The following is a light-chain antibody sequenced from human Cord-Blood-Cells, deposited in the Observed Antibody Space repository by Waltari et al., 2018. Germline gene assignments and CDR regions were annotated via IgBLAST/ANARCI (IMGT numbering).Light chain of an antibody. V-gene: IGLV7-43*01. Sequence: TVVTLEPSSTASPRPTVTPGIPFATVDATRSSCPNWFQQKPGHAPRALIYSTRNKHSWTPARFSGSLLGGKAALTLSGVQPEDEAEYYCLLYYGGAVVFGGGTKLTVL. CDR3: LLYYGGAVV. CDR1: TVDATRSSC. CDR2: STR. J-gene: IGLJ2*01.